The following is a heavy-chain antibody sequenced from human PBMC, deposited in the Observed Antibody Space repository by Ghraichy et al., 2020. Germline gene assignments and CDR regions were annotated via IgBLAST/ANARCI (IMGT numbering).Heavy chain of an antibody. CDR1: GFTFSSYA. V-gene: IGHV3-23*01. CDR3: AKDSGGSGSSYY. Sequence: GSLRLSCAASGFTFSSYAMSWVRQAPGKGLEWVSAISGSGGSTYYADSVKGRFTISRDNSKNTLYLQMNSLRAEDTAVYYCAKDSGGSGSSYYWGQGTLVTVSS. CDR2: ISGSGGST. J-gene: IGHJ4*02. D-gene: IGHD3-10*01.